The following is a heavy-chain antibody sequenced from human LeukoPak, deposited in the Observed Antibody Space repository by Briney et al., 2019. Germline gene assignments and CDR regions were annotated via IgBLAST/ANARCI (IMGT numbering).Heavy chain of an antibody. CDR2: IYYSGST. D-gene: IGHD3-22*01. J-gene: IGHJ6*03. V-gene: IGHV4-39*07. CDR3: ASSNVPPRIGYSYYYMDV. CDR1: GGSISSSSYY. Sequence: SETLSVTCTVSGGSISSSSYYWGWIRQPPGKGLEWIGSIYYSGSTYYNPSLKSRVTISVDTSKNQFSLKLSSVTAADTAVYYCASSNVPPRIGYSYYYMDVWGKGTTVTVSS.